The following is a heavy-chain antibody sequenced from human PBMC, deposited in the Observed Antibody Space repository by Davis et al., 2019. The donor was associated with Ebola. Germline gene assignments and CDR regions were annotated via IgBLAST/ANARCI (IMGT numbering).Heavy chain of an antibody. J-gene: IGHJ6*02. CDR3: ARSTNYYGSGSYYNVGEYYYYYGMDV. D-gene: IGHD3-10*01. CDR1: GFTFSSYS. CDR2: ISSSSSTI. Sequence: GESLKISCAASGFTFSSYSMNWVRQAPGKGLEWVSYISSSSSTIYYADSVKGRFTISRDNAKNSLYLQMNSLRDEDTAVYYCARSTNYYGSGSYYNVGEYYYYYGMDVWGQGTTVTVSS. V-gene: IGHV3-48*02.